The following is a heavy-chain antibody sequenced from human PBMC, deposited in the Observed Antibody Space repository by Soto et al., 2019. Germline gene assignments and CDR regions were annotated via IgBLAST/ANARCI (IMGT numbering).Heavy chain of an antibody. CDR3: ARDRWPIAVAGSFDH. J-gene: IGHJ4*02. V-gene: IGHV3-30*03. Sequence: GGSLKLSCAASGFSFRSYGMHWVRQAPGKGPEWVAGISYDGSNKYYRDSVKGRFTVSRDNSKNTVYLQMNSLGAEDTALYYCARDRWPIAVAGSFDHWGQGTLVTVSS. CDR2: ISYDGSNK. CDR1: GFSFRSYG. D-gene: IGHD6-19*01.